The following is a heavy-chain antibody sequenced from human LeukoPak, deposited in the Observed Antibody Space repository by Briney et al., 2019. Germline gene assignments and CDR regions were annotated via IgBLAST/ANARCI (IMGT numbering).Heavy chain of an antibody. CDR1: GGSISGYY. CDR2: IYYSGST. V-gene: IGHV4-59*08. D-gene: IGHD3-10*01. Sequence: SETLSLTCTVSGGSISGYYWNWIRQPPGKGLEWIGCIYYSGSTNYNPSLKSRVTISVDTSKNQFSLNLGSVTAADTAVYYCAKHPWFGEFWYFDLWGRGTLVTVSS. CDR3: AKHPWFGEFWYFDL. J-gene: IGHJ2*01.